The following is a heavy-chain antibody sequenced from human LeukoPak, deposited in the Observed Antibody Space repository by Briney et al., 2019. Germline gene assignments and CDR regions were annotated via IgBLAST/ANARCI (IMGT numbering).Heavy chain of an antibody. J-gene: IGHJ4*02. D-gene: IGHD2-15*01. CDR1: GFTFSSYS. V-gene: IGHV3-21*01. CDR3: ARDPGSSNPGY. Sequence: GGSLRLSCAASGFTFSSYSMNWVRQAPGKGLEWVSSISSSSSYIYYADSVKGRFTISRDNAKNSLYLQMNSLRAEDTAVYYCARDPGSSNPGYWGQGTLVTVSS. CDR2: ISSSSSYI.